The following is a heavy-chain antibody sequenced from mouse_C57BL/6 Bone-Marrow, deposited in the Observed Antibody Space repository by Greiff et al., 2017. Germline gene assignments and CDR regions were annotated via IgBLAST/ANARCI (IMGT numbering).Heavy chain of an antibody. Sequence: VQLQQSGAELMKPGASVKLSCKATGYTFTGYWIEWVKQRPGHGLEWIGEILPGSGSTNYNEKFKGKANFTADTSSNTAYMQLSSLTTEDSAISDCYRDDYDDPAWFAYWGQGTLVTVSA. J-gene: IGHJ3*01. V-gene: IGHV1-9*01. CDR3: YRDDYDDPAWFAY. D-gene: IGHD2-4*01. CDR2: ILPGSGST. CDR1: GYTFTGYW.